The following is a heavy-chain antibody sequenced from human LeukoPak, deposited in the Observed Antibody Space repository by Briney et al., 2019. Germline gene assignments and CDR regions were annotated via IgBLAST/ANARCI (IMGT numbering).Heavy chain of an antibody. CDR2: INAYNGNT. Sequence: ASVKVSCKASGHTFTSYGISWVRQAPGQGLEWMGWINAYNGNTNYAQKLQGRVTMTTDTSTSTAYMELRSLRSDDTAVYYCARQYSSGWYMSAFDIWGRGTMVTVSS. V-gene: IGHV1-18*01. D-gene: IGHD6-19*01. CDR1: GHTFTSYG. CDR3: ARQYSSGWYMSAFDI. J-gene: IGHJ3*02.